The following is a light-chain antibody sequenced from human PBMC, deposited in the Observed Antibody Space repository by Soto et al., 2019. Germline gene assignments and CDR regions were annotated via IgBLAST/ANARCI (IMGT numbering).Light chain of an antibody. CDR2: DVS. J-gene: IGLJ1*01. Sequence: QSALTQPASVSGSPGQSITISCTGTSSDVGGYNYVSWYQQHPGKAPKLMSYDVSNRPSGVSNRFSGSKSGNTASLTISGLQAEDEADYYGSSYTSSSISYVFGTGTKVTVL. CDR3: SSYTSSSISYV. V-gene: IGLV2-14*01. CDR1: SSDVGGYNY.